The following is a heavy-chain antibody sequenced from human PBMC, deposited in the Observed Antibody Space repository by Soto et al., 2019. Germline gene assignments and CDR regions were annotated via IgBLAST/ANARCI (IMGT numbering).Heavy chain of an antibody. V-gene: IGHV1-3*05. CDR2: INAGNGNT. D-gene: IGHD3-16*01. J-gene: IGHJ4*02. Sequence: QVQLVQSGAEEKKPGASVKVSCKASGYTFTSYAMHWVRQAPGQRLEWMGWINAGNGNTKYSQKFQGRVTITRDTSASTDYMELSSLRSEDTAVYYCARAVGGPTSNLDYWGQGTLVTVS. CDR1: GYTFTSYA. CDR3: ARAVGGPTSNLDY.